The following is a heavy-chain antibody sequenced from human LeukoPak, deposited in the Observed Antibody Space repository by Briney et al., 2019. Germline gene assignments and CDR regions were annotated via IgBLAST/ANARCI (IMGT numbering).Heavy chain of an antibody. Sequence: SETLSLTCTVSGGSISSYYWSWIRQPAGKGLEWIGRIYTSGSTNYNPSLKSRVTMSVDTSKNQFSLKLSSVTAADTAVYYCARGIYSGYDRSFDCWGQGTLVTVSS. CDR2: IYTSGST. D-gene: IGHD5-12*01. CDR1: GGSISSYY. V-gene: IGHV4-4*07. J-gene: IGHJ4*02. CDR3: ARGIYSGYDRSFDC.